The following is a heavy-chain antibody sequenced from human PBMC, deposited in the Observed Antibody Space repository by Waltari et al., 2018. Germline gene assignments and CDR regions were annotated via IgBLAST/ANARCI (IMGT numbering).Heavy chain of an antibody. J-gene: IGHJ4*02. Sequence: EVQLLESGGGLVKPGGSLRLSCAASGFIFSSYTMNWFRQAPGHGLELVSIFHGGGDTDYADSVRCRFIISRDNSNNMLYLQMNSLRPEDSGVYYCAKGFDRASFDSWGQGALVTVSS. V-gene: IGHV3-23*03. CDR1: GFIFSSYT. CDR3: AKGFDRASFDS. CDR2: IFHGGGDT. D-gene: IGHD3-22*01.